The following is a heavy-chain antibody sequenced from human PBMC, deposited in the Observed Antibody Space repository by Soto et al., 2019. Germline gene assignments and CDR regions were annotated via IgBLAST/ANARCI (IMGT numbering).Heavy chain of an antibody. V-gene: IGHV3-23*01. Sequence: GSLRLSCAASGFTFYSYAMSWVRQAPGKGLEWVSTIGSVGGDTYYADSVKGRFTISRDDSKNTLLLQMNSLRAEDTAVYYCVKDRMAYNSVWDPFDIWGQGTMVTVSS. CDR2: IGSVGGDT. CDR3: VKDRMAYNSVWDPFDI. J-gene: IGHJ3*02. D-gene: IGHD1-20*01. CDR1: GFTFYSYA.